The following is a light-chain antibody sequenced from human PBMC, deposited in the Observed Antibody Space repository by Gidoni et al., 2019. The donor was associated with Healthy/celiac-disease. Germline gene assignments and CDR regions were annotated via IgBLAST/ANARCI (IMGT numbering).Light chain of an antibody. CDR2: LGS. V-gene: IGKV2-28*01. J-gene: IGKJ5*01. Sequence: IVMTQSPLSLPVTPGAPASISCRSSQSLLHSNGYNYLDWYLQKPGQSPQLLIYLGSNRASGVPDRFSGSGSGTDFTLKISRVEAEDVGVYYCMQALQTRITFGQGTRLEIK. CDR3: MQALQTRIT. CDR1: QSLLHSNGYNY.